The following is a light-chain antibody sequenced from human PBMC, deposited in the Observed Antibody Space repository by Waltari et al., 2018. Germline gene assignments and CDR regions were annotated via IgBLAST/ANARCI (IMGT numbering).Light chain of an antibody. Sequence: SYVLTQPPSVSVATGKTAKITCGGNNIGYSSVPRYQQRPGTAPVLVVHDDRARPSGIPERFSGSTSGKSATLTITRVEAGDEADYYCQVWDSRSDHVVFGGGTKLTVL. CDR2: DDR. CDR3: QVWDSRSDHVV. J-gene: IGLJ2*01. V-gene: IGLV3-21*01. CDR1: NIGYSS.